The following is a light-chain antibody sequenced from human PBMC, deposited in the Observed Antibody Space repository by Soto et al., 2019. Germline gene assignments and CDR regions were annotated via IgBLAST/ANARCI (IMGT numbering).Light chain of an antibody. CDR3: QQTYITRT. J-gene: IGKJ1*01. V-gene: IGKV1-39*01. CDR1: QSISSY. Sequence: DIQMTQSPSSLSASVGDRVTITCRASQSISSYLNWYQQKPGKAPKLLIYAASRLQSGVPSRFSGSGSGTDFTLTISSLQPEDFATYYCQQTYITRTFGQGTKVEIK. CDR2: AAS.